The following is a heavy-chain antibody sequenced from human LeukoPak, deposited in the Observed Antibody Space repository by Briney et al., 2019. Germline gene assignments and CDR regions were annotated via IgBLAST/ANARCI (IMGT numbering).Heavy chain of an antibody. CDR2: ISRSGSTI. Sequence: GGSLRLSCAASGFTFSDYYMRWVRQAPRKGMGWVSYISRSGSTIYYAECVKGRFTISRDNAKTSLYLQMNSLRAEDTAFYYCARVTYYYDSSGYYENLNQFVYLGQGTLVTVAS. V-gene: IGHV3-11*01. D-gene: IGHD3-22*01. CDR3: ARVTYYYDSSGYYENLNQFVY. CDR1: GFTFSDYY. J-gene: IGHJ4*02.